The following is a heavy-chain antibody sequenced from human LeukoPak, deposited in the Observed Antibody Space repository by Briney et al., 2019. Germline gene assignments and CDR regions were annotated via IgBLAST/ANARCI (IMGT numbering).Heavy chain of an antibody. Sequence: PSETLSLTCTVSGGSINSGDYYWSWIRQPPGKGLEWIGYIYYSESTYYNPSLKSRVTISVDTSKNQFSLKLSSVTAADTAMYYCAGYYGDSAFHIWGQGTMVTVSS. CDR3: AGYYGDSAFHI. D-gene: IGHD4-17*01. J-gene: IGHJ3*02. CDR2: IYYSEST. CDR1: GGSINSGDYY. V-gene: IGHV4-30-4*01.